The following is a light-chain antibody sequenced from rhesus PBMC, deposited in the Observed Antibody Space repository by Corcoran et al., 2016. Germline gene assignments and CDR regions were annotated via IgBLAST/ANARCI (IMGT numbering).Light chain of an antibody. CDR1: QGISNW. CDR3: QQHDNPPLT. V-gene: IGKV1-69*01. CDR2: RAS. J-gene: IGKJ4*01. Sequence: DIQMTQSPSSLSASVGDRVTITCRASQGISNWLAWYQQKIGKAPKCLIYRASNLEIGVPSRFSGSGSGTDFTRTISSLQPEDIATYYCQQHDNPPLTFGGGTKVELK.